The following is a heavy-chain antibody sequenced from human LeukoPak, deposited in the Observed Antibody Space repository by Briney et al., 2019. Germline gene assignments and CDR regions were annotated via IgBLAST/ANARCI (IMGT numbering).Heavy chain of an antibody. J-gene: IGHJ2*01. CDR2: IYSGGST. Sequence: GGSLRLSCAASVFTVSKNHMTWVRQAPGKGLEWVSVIYSGGSTYYADSVKGRFTISRDNSKNTLYLQMNSLRAEDTAVYYCARGGYYDSGGPPPRYFDLWGRGTLVIVSS. V-gene: IGHV3-66*01. D-gene: IGHD3-22*01. CDR3: ARGGYYDSGGPPPRYFDL. CDR1: VFTVSKNH.